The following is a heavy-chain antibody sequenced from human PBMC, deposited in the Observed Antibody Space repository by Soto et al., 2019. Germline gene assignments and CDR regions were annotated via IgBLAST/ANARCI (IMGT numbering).Heavy chain of an antibody. CDR2: ISGSGDSS. J-gene: IGHJ4*02. D-gene: IGHD2-15*01. V-gene: IGHV3-23*01. CDR3: SKDGYCSGGNCYPGQ. Sequence: GGSLRLSCEASGFTFSNYAMSWVRQAPGKGLEWVSAISGSGDSSYYADSVKGRFTISRDNSKNTLYLQMNSLRAEDSAVYYCSKDGYCSGGNCYPGQWGQGTLVTVSS. CDR1: GFTFSNYA.